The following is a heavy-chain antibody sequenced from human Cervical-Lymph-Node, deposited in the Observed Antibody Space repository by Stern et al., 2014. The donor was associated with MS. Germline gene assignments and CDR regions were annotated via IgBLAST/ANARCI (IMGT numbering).Heavy chain of an antibody. CDR3: ATDRDDFRSGYSAPTKGYGLDV. Sequence: QVQLVQSGAEVKKPGASVKVSCKVSGYTLTELSMHWVRQAPGKGLEWMGGFDPAGGEKIYAQEFQGRVTMTEDTSTDTAYMELSSLRSEDTAVYYCATDRDDFRSGYSAPTKGYGLDVWGQGTTVTVTS. J-gene: IGHJ6*02. CDR2: FDPAGGEK. D-gene: IGHD3-3*01. CDR1: GYTLTELS. V-gene: IGHV1-24*01.